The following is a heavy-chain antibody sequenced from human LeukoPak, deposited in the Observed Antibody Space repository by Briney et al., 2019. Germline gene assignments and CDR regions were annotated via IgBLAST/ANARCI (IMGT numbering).Heavy chain of an antibody. CDR3: ARDGNPFEY. Sequence: ASVKVSCKASGGTFSSYAISWVRQAPGQGLEWMGRIIPIFGIANYAQKFQGRVTITADKSTSTAYMELSSLRSEDTAVYYCARDGNPFEYWGQGALVTVSS. J-gene: IGHJ4*02. V-gene: IGHV1-69*04. CDR2: IIPIFGIA. D-gene: IGHD1-26*01. CDR1: GGTFSSYA.